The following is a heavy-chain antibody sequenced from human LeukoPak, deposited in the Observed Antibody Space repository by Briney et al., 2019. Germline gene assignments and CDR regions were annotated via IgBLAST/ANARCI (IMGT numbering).Heavy chain of an antibody. Sequence: GGSLRLLCAASGFTFSSYWMHWVRQAARKGLVWDSRINSEGSSTRYAASVAGRFTISRDNAKNTLYLQMNSLRAEDTAVYYCAREGRKSRGIDIVRKKERGYYYMDVWGKGTTVTVSS. CDR3: AREGRKSRGIDIVRKKERGYYYMDV. D-gene: IGHD2-15*01. V-gene: IGHV3-74*01. J-gene: IGHJ6*03. CDR2: INSEGSST. CDR1: GFTFSSYW.